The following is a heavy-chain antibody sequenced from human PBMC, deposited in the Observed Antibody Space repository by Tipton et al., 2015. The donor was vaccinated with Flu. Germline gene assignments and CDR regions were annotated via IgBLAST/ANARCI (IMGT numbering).Heavy chain of an antibody. V-gene: IGHV3-43D*04. J-gene: IGHJ4*02. CDR1: GFIFDDYA. CDR2: ISWDGGST. D-gene: IGHD3-22*01. Sequence: SLRLSCAASGFIFDDYAMHWVRHAPGKGLEWVSLISWDGGSTYYGDSVKGRFTISRDNSKNSLYLQMNSVRVEDTALYYCAKDARDIIGFFSDYWGQGTLVAVSS. CDR3: AKDARDIIGFFSDY.